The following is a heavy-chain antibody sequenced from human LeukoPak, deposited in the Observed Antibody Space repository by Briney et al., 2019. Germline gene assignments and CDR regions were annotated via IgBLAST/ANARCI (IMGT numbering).Heavy chain of an antibody. CDR3: VRSRSWYNPNWFDP. J-gene: IGHJ5*02. V-gene: IGHV4-59*01. CDR1: GGSISSYY. CDR2: IYYSGST. Sequence: SETLSLTCTVSGGSISSYYWSWIRQPPGKGLEWIGYIYYSGSTNYNPSLKSRVTISVDTSKNQFSLKLSSVTAADTDVYYCVRSRSWYNPNWFDPWGQGTLVTVSS. D-gene: IGHD6-13*01.